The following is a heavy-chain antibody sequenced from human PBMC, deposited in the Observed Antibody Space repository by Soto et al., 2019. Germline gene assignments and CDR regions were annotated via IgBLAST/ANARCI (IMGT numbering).Heavy chain of an antibody. Sequence: GGSLRLSCAASGFTFSSYSMNWVRQAPGKGLEWVSSISSSSSYIYYADSVKGRFTISRDNARNSLYLQMNSLRAEDTAVYYCAIGYYYDSSGYPDWDQGTLVTVFS. CDR2: ISSSSSYI. V-gene: IGHV3-21*01. CDR1: GFTFSSYS. D-gene: IGHD3-22*01. J-gene: IGHJ4*02. CDR3: AIGYYYDSSGYPD.